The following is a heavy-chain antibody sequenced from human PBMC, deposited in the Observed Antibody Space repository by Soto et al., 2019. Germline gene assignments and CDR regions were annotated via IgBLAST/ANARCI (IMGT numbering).Heavy chain of an antibody. D-gene: IGHD2-21*02. V-gene: IGHV1-18*01. Sequence: ASVKVSCKASGYTFTSYGISWVRQAPGQGLEWMGWISAYNGNTNYAQKLQGRVTMTTDTSTSTAYMELRSLRSDDTAVYYCARDGAYCGGDCYSSDFWGQRSLVIVSS. CDR1: GYTFTSYG. CDR3: ARDGAYCGGDCYSSDF. CDR2: ISAYNGNT. J-gene: IGHJ4*02.